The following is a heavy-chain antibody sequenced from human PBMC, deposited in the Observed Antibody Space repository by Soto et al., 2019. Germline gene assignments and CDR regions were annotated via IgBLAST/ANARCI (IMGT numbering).Heavy chain of an antibody. CDR2: ISAYNGNT. CDR3: AIEKWPPGAFDI. Sequence: ASVKVSCKASGYTFTSYGNSWVRQAPGQGLEWMGWISAYNGNTNYAQKLQGRVTMTTDTSTSTAYMELRSLRSDDTAVYYCAIEKWPPGAFDIWAQGTVVTVS. CDR1: GYTFTSYG. J-gene: IGHJ3*02. V-gene: IGHV1-18*01. D-gene: IGHD5-12*01.